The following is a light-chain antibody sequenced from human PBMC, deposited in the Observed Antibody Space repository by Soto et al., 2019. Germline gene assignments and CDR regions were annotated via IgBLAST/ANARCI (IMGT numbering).Light chain of an antibody. V-gene: IGKV2-30*02. CDR1: QSLIHSDGSTY. CDR3: MQGTHWPWT. Sequence: DVVMTQSPLSLPVTLGQPASISCTSSQSLIHSDGSTYLSWFQQRPGQSPRRLIYEVSDRDSGVPERVSVSGSGTDFTLKISRVEAEEVEVYYCMQGTHWPWTFGKGTEVEIK. CDR2: EVS. J-gene: IGKJ1*01.